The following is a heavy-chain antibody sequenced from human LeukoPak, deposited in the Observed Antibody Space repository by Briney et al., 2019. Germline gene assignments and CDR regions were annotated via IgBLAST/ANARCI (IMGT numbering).Heavy chain of an antibody. CDR1: GFTFSSYW. J-gene: IGHJ4*02. CDR2: IKQDGSEK. Sequence: GGSLRLSCAASGFTFSSYWMSWVRQAPGKGLEWVANIKQDGSEKYYVDSVKGRFTISRDNAKNSLYLQMNSLSAEVTAVYYCARESITLVRGNTGFDYWGQGTLVTVSS. D-gene: IGHD3-10*01. V-gene: IGHV3-7*05. CDR3: ARESITLVRGNTGFDY.